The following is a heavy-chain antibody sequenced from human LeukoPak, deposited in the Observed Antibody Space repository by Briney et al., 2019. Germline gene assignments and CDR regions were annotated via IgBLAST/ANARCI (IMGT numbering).Heavy chain of an antibody. V-gene: IGHV3-23*01. J-gene: IGHJ3*02. Sequence: GGSLRLSCAASGFTFSTNVMTWARQAPGKGLEGVAVISGSGGTTYYADSVKGRFAISRDNSKNTLYLQMNSLRAEDTAVYYCARDTGITMVRGVKDAFDIWGQGTMVTVSS. CDR1: GFTFSTNV. CDR2: ISGSGGTT. D-gene: IGHD3-10*01. CDR3: ARDTGITMVRGVKDAFDI.